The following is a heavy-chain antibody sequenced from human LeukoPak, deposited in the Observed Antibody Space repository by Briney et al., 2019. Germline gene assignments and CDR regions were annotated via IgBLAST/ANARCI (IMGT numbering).Heavy chain of an antibody. D-gene: IGHD6-13*01. CDR2: ISSSSTI. V-gene: IGHV3-48*01. CDR3: ARDTGYSSS. Sequence: GGSLRLSCAASGFTFSSYSMNWVRQAPGKGLEWVSYISSSSTIYYADSVKGRFTISRDNAKNSLYLQMNSLRAEDTAVYYCARDTGYSSSWGQGTLVTVSS. J-gene: IGHJ4*02. CDR1: GFTFSSYS.